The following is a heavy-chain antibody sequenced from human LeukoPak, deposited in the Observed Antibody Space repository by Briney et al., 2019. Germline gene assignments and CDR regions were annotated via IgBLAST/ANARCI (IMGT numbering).Heavy chain of an antibody. D-gene: IGHD1-26*01. V-gene: IGHV2-70*04. CDR1: GFSLSTSGMR. J-gene: IGHJ4*02. Sequence: SGPALVKPTQTLTLTCTFSGFSLSTSGMRVTWIRQPPGKALEWLARIDWNDDKFYSTSLKTRLTISKDTSKSQVVLTMTNVDPVDTGTYYRARMGGNYQFDSWGQGTLVTVSS. CDR2: IDWNDDK. CDR3: ARMGGNYQFDS.